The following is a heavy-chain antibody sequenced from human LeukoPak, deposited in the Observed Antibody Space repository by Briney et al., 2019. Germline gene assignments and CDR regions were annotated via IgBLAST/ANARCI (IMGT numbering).Heavy chain of an antibody. V-gene: IGHV5-51*01. CDR2: IYPGDSDT. CDR1: GYGFTSYW. D-gene: IGHD5-12*01. Sequence: GESLKISCKGSGYGFTSYWIGWVRQMPGKGLEWMGIIYPGDSDTRYSPSFQGQVTISADKSISTAYLQWSSLKASDTAMYYCARHEYSGYDSSPFDYWGQGTLVTVSS. CDR3: ARHEYSGYDSSPFDY. J-gene: IGHJ4*02.